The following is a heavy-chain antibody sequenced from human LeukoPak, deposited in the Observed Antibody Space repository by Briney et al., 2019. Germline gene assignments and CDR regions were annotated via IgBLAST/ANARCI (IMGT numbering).Heavy chain of an antibody. CDR2: INSGGST. CDR1: GFTFSNYA. J-gene: IGHJ5*02. CDR3: ARVAGWHWFDP. Sequence: GGSLRLSCAASGFTFSNYAMSWVRQAPGKGLEWVSSINSGGSTYYADSVKGRFAISRDNSKNTLYLQMNSLRVDDTAVYFCARVAGWHWFDPWGQGTLVTVSS. V-gene: IGHV3-23*01. D-gene: IGHD6-19*01.